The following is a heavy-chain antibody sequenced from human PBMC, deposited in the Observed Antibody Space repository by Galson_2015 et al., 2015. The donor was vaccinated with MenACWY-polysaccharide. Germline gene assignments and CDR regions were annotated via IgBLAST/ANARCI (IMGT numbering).Heavy chain of an antibody. CDR2: ISYDGTNK. J-gene: IGHJ6*02. CDR1: GFTFSSYA. CDR3: ARSCCSRTSWDGMDV. V-gene: IGHV3-30-3*01. D-gene: IGHD2-2*01. Sequence: SLRLSCAASGFTFSSYAIHWVRQAPGKGLEWVAVISYDGTNKYYADSVKGRSTISRDNSKNTVYLQMNSLRVEDTAVYYCARSCCSRTSWDGMDVWGQGTTVTVSS.